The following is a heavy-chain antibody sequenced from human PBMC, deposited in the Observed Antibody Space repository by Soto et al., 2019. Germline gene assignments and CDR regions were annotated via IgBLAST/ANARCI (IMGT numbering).Heavy chain of an antibody. CDR2: ISYDGSNK. CDR1: GFTFSSYG. V-gene: IGHV3-30*18. D-gene: IGHD3-9*01. Sequence: GGSLRLSCAASGFTFSSYGMHWVRQAPGKGLEWVAVISYDGSNKFYADSVKGRFTISRDNSKNTLYLQMNSLRAEDTAMYYCAKDRAHSRYFTNYYFDYWGQGTLVTVSS. J-gene: IGHJ4*02. CDR3: AKDRAHSRYFTNYYFDY.